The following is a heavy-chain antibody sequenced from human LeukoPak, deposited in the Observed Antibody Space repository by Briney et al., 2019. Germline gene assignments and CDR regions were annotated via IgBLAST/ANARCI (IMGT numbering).Heavy chain of an antibody. CDR1: DGSFSGYY. D-gene: IGHD3-3*01. CDR2: INHSGST. CDR3: ARHIYDFWSGYEDY. J-gene: IGHJ4*02. Sequence: PSETLSLTCAVYDGSFSGYYWRWIRQPPGKGLEWIGEINHSGSTNYNPSLKSRVTISVDTSKNQFSLKLSSVTAADTAVYYCARHIYDFWSGYEDYWGQGTLVTVSS. V-gene: IGHV4-34*01.